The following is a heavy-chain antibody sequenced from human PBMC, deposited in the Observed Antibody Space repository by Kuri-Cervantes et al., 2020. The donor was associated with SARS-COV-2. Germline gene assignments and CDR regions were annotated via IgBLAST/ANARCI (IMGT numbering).Heavy chain of an antibody. D-gene: IGHD2-21*01. CDR1: GYTFTSYD. J-gene: IGHJ4*02. CDR3: ARDEGKGGHCLGH. CDR2: INPNSGGT. Sequence: ASVKVSCKASGYTFTSYDINWVRQATGQGLEWMGWINPNSGGTNYAQKFQGRVTMTRDTSISTAYMELRRLRSDDTAVYYCARDEGKGGHCLGHWGQGTLVTVSS. V-gene: IGHV1-2*02.